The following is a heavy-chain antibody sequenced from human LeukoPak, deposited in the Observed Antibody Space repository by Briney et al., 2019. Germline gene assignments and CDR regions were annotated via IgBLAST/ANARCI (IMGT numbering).Heavy chain of an antibody. V-gene: IGHV3-23*01. CDR1: GFTFISYA. CDR3: AKWGFTYGPGYFDY. D-gene: IGHD3-10*01. CDR2: ITGSGAST. Sequence: GGSLRLSCAASGFTFISYAMGWFRQAPGKGLEWVSTITGSGASTYYADFVKGRFTISRDNSKNTLYLQMDSLRAEDMAAYYCAKWGFTYGPGYFDYWGQGTLVTVSS. J-gene: IGHJ4*02.